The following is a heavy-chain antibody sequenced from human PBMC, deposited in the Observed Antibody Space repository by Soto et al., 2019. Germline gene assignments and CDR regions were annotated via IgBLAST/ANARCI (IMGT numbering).Heavy chain of an antibody. V-gene: IGHV1-8*02. J-gene: IGHJ4*02. CDR1: GVTFIYCD. D-gene: IGHD2-8*01. CDR3: ARRMAAVSAFDY. CDR2: MNPGSGKT. Sequence: GPGVEVSCKASGVTFIYCDITWVGPATVQGLEWMGWMNPGSGKTGYANKFQGRDTMTRDAPTSTAHLELTSLTSEDTTVYYCARRMAAVSAFDYWGQGTLVTVSS.